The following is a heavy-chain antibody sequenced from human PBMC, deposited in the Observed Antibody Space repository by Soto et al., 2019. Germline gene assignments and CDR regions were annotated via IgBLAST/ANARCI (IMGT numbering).Heavy chain of an antibody. CDR1: GVTFSTDA. D-gene: IGHD1-1*01. CDR3: AKGTAGTTSSLLCFDP. CDR2: FSASGVRT. Sequence: GGSLSVCCAASGVTFSTDAMIRVPRAPGKGLECVSAFSASGVRTHYADSVVCRFAVSRDNTKNTLYLHMIILRVEDPLVYYCAKGTAGTTSSLLCFDP. J-gene: IGHJ5*02. V-gene: IGHV3-23*01.